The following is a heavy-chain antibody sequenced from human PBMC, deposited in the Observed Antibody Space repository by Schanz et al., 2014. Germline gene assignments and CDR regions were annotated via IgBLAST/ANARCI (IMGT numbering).Heavy chain of an antibody. Sequence: EVQLVQSGGGLVQPGGSLRLSCAASGFNFSSYSLNWVRQAPGKGLEWVSSISYGTSYIYYADSVKGRFTISRDNAKNSLYLQMHSLRAEDTAVYYCARDLPRTFLFDYWGQGTLVTVSS. CDR1: GFNFSSYS. CDR3: ARDLPRTFLFDY. CDR2: ISYGTSYI. V-gene: IGHV3-21*01. J-gene: IGHJ4*02.